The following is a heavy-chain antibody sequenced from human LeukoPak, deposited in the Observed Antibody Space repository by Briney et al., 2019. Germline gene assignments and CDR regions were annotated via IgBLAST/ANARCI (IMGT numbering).Heavy chain of an antibody. J-gene: IGHJ4*02. CDR2: INHSGST. Sequence: SETLSLTCAVYGDFFSGYYWSWIRQPPGKGLEWIGEINHSGSTNYNPSLKSRVTISLDTSKNQFSLKLSSVTAADTAVYYCARGAPGYWGQGTLVTVSS. V-gene: IGHV4-34*01. CDR3: ARGAPGY. CDR1: GDFFSGYY.